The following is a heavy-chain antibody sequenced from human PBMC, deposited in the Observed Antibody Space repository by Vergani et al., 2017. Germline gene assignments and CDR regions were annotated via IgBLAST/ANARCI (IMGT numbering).Heavy chain of an antibody. CDR2: IYYSGST. CDR3: AREGDGYTYYFDY. Sequence: QVQLQESGPGLVKPSETLSLTCTVSGGSISSYYWSCIRQPPGKGLEWIGYIYYSGSTNYNPSLKSRVTISVDTSKNQFSLKLSSVTAADTAVYYCAREGDGYTYYFDYWGQGTLVTVSS. D-gene: IGHD5-24*01. J-gene: IGHJ4*02. CDR1: GGSISSYY. V-gene: IGHV4-59*01.